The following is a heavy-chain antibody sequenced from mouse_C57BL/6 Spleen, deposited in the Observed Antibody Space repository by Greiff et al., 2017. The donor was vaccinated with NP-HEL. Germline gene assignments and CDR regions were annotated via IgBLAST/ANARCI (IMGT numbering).Heavy chain of an antibody. J-gene: IGHJ3*01. V-gene: IGHV1-52*01. Sequence: QVHVKQPGAELVRPGSSVKLSCKASGYTFTSYWMHWVKQRPIQGLEWIGNIDPSDSETNYNQKFKDKATLTVDKSSSTAYMQLSSLTSEDSAVYYGARGIYYGSSYGFAYWGQGTLVTVSA. CDR2: IDPSDSET. D-gene: IGHD1-1*01. CDR3: ARGIYYGSSYGFAY. CDR1: GYTFTSYW.